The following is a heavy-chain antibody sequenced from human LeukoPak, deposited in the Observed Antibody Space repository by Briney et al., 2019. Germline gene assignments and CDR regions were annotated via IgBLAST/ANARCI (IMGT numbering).Heavy chain of an antibody. CDR2: IYTSGST. CDR1: GGSISSYY. J-gene: IGHJ4*02. Sequence: SETLSLTCTVSGGSISSYYWSWIRQPAGKGLEWIGRIYTSGSTNYNPSLKSRVTMSVDTSKNQFSLKLSSVTAADTAVYYCARSGGGYTATILGYFFDYWGQGALVTVSS. D-gene: IGHD5-18*01. CDR3: ARSGGGYTATILGYFFDY. V-gene: IGHV4-4*07.